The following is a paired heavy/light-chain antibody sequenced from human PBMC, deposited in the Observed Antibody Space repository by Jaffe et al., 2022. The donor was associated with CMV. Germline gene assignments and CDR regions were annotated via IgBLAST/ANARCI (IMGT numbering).Light chain of an antibody. CDR1: QSVSSSY. V-gene: IGKV3-20*01. CDR3: QQYGSSQYT. J-gene: IGKJ2*01. Sequence: EIVLTQSPGTLSLSPGERATLSCRASQSVSSSYLAWYQQKPGQAPRLLIYGASSRATGIPDRFSGSGSGTDFTLTISRLEPEDFAVYYCQQYGSSQYTFGQGTKLEIK. CDR2: GAS.
Heavy chain of an antibody. CDR1: GFTFSSYG. V-gene: IGHV3-33*01. CDR3: ARGQPYDFWSGYYRYYYYGMDV. CDR2: IWYDGSNK. D-gene: IGHD3-3*01. Sequence: QVQLVESGGGVVQPGRSLRLSCAASGFTFSSYGMHWVRQAPGKGLEWVAVIWYDGSNKYYADSVKGRFTISRDNSKNTLYLQMNSLRAEDTAVYYCARGQPYDFWSGYYRYYYYGMDVWGQGTTVTVSS. J-gene: IGHJ6*02.